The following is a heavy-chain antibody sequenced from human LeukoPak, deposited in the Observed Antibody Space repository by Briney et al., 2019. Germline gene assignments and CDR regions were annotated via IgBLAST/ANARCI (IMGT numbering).Heavy chain of an antibody. Sequence: SETLSLTCTVSGGSISSSSYYWGWLRQPPGKGLEWIGSIYYSGSTYYNPSLKSRVTISVDTSKNQFSLKLSSVTAADTAVYYCARPGDRGGFDYWGQGTLVTVSS. CDR3: ARPGDRGGFDY. V-gene: IGHV4-39*01. CDR2: IYYSGST. J-gene: IGHJ4*02. CDR1: GGSISSSSYY. D-gene: IGHD7-27*01.